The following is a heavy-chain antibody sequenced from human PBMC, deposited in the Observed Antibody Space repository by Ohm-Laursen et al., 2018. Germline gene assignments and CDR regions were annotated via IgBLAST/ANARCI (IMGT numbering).Heavy chain of an antibody. Sequence: SLRLSCAASGFTFNNYAMSWVRQTPGKGLEWVSGISAGDGSTYYADSVKGRFTISRDNSKNTLSLQMNSLRVEDTAVYYCARRDGYNFNPFDIWGQGTMVTVSS. J-gene: IGHJ3*02. CDR2: ISAGDGST. CDR3: ARRDGYNFNPFDI. D-gene: IGHD5-24*01. V-gene: IGHV3-23*01. CDR1: GFTFNNYA.